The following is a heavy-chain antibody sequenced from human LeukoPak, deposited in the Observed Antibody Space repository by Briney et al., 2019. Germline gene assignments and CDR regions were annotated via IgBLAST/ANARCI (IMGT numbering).Heavy chain of an antibody. CDR1: RFTARSYV. Sequence: GGSLTLSCLRSRFTARSYVLHGLRQAPGKGLEWVAFIRYDGSNKYYADSVKGRFTISRDNSKNTLYLQMNSLRAEDTAGYYCAKSSRRWCDLTEYWGQGTLVTVSS. V-gene: IGHV3-30*02. CDR2: IRYDGSNK. CDR3: AKSSRRWCDLTEY. D-gene: IGHD2-8*02. J-gene: IGHJ4*02.